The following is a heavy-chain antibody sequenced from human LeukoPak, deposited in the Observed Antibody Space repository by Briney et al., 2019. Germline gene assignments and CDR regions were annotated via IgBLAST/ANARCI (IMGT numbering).Heavy chain of an antibody. J-gene: IGHJ4*02. D-gene: IGHD2/OR15-2a*01. Sequence: SETLSLTCAVYGGSFSGYYWSWIRQPPGKGLEWIGEINHSGSTNYNPSLKSRVTISVDTSKNQFSPKLSSVTAADTAVYYCARGGPTTCFDYWGQGTLVTVSS. CDR3: ARGGPTTCFDY. CDR1: GGSFSGYY. CDR2: INHSGST. V-gene: IGHV4-34*01.